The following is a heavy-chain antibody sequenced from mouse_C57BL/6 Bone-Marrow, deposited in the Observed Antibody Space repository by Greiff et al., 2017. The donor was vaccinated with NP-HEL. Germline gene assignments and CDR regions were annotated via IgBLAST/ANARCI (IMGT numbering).Heavy chain of an antibody. CDR1: GFTFTDYY. CDR3: ARYALQQLYAMDY. CDR2: IRNKANGYTT. D-gene: IGHD4-1*02. V-gene: IGHV7-3*01. Sequence: EVKLQESGGGLVQPGGSLSLSCAASGFTFTDYYMSWVRQPPGKALEWLGFIRNKANGYTTEYSASVKGRFTISRDNSQSILYLQMNALRAEYSATYYCARYALQQLYAMDYWGQGTSVTVSS. J-gene: IGHJ4*01.